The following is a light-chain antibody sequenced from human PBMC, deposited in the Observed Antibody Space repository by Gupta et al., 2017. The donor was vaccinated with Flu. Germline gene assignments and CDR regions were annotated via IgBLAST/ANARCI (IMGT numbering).Light chain of an antibody. J-gene: IGKJ1*01. Sequence: DIQMTQSPSSLSASVGDRVTITCQASQDIRNYLNWYQQKPGKAPMLLIYDASSLDVGVPSRYSGSGSGTDFTFTVSSLQPEDSAIYYCQQYDNVPWTFGQGTRVEIK. V-gene: IGKV1-33*01. CDR2: DAS. CDR1: QDIRNY. CDR3: QQYDNVPWT.